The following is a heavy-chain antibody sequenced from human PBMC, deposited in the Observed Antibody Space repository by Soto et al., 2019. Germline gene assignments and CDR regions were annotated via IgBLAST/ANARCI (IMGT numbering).Heavy chain of an antibody. Sequence: QVQLQESGPGLVKPSETLSLTCTVSGGSISSYYWSWIRQPPGKGLEWIGYIYYSGSTNYNPSLKSRVTISVDTSKNQFSLKLSSVTAADTAVYYCERDLRGSGSYVYWGQGTLVTVSS. CDR3: ERDLRGSGSYVY. J-gene: IGHJ4*02. CDR1: GGSISSYY. D-gene: IGHD3-10*01. CDR2: IYYSGST. V-gene: IGHV4-59*01.